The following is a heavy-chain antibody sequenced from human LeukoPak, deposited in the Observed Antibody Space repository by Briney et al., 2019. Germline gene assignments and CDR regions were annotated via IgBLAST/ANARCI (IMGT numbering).Heavy chain of an antibody. CDR3: ARASSGYTEHNWFDP. CDR1: GGSISSYY. D-gene: IGHD3-22*01. V-gene: IGHV4-59*01. J-gene: IGHJ5*02. CDR2: IYYSGST. Sequence: SETLSLTCTVSGGSISSYYWSWIRQPPGKGLEWIGYIYYSGSTNYNPSLKSRVTISVDTSKNQFSLELSSVTAADTAVYYCARASSGYTEHNWFDPWGQGTLVTVSS.